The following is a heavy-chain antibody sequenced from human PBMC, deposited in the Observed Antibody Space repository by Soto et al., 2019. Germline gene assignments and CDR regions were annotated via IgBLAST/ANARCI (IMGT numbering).Heavy chain of an antibody. CDR3: ATSLGYCSGGSCYDGHGQKNYNYYQYMDV. D-gene: IGHD2-15*01. Sequence: QVQLVQSGAEVKKPGASMKVSCKASGYTFTSYYMHWVRQAPGQGLEWMGIIDPSGGSTSYAQKFQGRVTMTRDTSTSTVYMELSSLRSEDTAVYYCATSLGYCSGGSCYDGHGQKNYNYYQYMDVWGKGTTVTVSS. CDR1: GYTFTSYY. CDR2: IDPSGGST. V-gene: IGHV1-46*03. J-gene: IGHJ6*03.